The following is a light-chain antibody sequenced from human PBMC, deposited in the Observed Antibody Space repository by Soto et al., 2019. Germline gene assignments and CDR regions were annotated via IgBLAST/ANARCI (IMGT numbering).Light chain of an antibody. CDR1: QRISDN. CDR2: GAS. Sequence: EIVLTQSPATLSVSPGERATLSCRASQRISDNIAWYQQKPGQPPRLLIYGASTRATDIPARFSGSGSGTEFTLTISSVESEDFAVYYCQEYNYWPPWTFGQGTKVEMK. CDR3: QEYNYWPPWT. J-gene: IGKJ1*01. V-gene: IGKV3-15*01.